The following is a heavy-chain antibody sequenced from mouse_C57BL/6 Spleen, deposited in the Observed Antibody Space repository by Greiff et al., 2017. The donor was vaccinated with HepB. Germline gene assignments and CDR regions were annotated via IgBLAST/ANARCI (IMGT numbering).Heavy chain of an antibody. Sequence: QVQLQQSGPELVKPGASVKISCKASGYTFTDYYINWVKQRPGQGLEWIGWIFPGSGSTYYNEKFKGKATLTVDKSSSTAYMLLSSLTSEDSAVYFCAKDYGSSYDYAMDYWGQGTSVTVSS. CDR1: GYTFTDYY. CDR3: AKDYGSSYDYAMDY. D-gene: IGHD1-1*01. V-gene: IGHV1-75*01. J-gene: IGHJ4*01. CDR2: IFPGSGST.